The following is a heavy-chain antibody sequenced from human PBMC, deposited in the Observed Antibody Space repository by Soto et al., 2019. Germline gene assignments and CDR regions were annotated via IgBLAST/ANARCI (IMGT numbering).Heavy chain of an antibody. CDR1: GASINNYY. CDR3: AKYRRTDAEGYRLDF. D-gene: IGHD5-12*01. Sequence: NPSETLSLTCSVSGASINNYYWSWIRQPPGKGLEWIGFVYYTGNTSTKYNPSLQSRVAMSVDSSKNQFSLKLTSMTAADTAIYYCAKYRRTDAEGYRLDFWGPGTLVTVSS. J-gene: IGHJ4*02. V-gene: IGHV4-59*01. CDR2: VYYTGNTST.